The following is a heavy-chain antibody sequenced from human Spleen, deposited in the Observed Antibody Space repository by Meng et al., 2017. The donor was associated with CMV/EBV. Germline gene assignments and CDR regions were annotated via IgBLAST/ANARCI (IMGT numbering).Heavy chain of an antibody. V-gene: IGHV4-34*01. CDR2: INHSGST. J-gene: IGHJ4*02. Sequence: QVQLQQWGAGLLKPSETLSLTCAVYGGSFSGYYWSWIRQPPGKGLEWIGEINHSGSTNYNPSLKSRVTISVDTSKNQFSLKLSSVTAADTAVYYCARGYYGSGSYYTFDYWGQGTLVTVAS. D-gene: IGHD3-10*01. CDR1: GGSFSGYY. CDR3: ARGYYGSGSYYTFDY.